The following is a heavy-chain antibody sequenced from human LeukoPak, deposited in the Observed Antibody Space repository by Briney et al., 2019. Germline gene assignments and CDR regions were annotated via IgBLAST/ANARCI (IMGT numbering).Heavy chain of an antibody. D-gene: IGHD6-19*01. J-gene: IGHJ4*02. Sequence: PGGSLRLSCTTSGFTFSSYGMSWVCQAPGKGLEWVSAISGSGGSTYYADSVKGRFTISRDNSKNTLYLQMNSLRAEDTAVYYCAKLPSGWYAFDYWGQGTLVTVSS. CDR3: AKLPSGWYAFDY. CDR2: ISGSGGST. V-gene: IGHV3-23*01. CDR1: GFTFSSYG.